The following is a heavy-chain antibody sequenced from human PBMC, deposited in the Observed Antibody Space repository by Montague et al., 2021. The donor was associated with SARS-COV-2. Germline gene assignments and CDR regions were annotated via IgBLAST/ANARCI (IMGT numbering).Heavy chain of an antibody. CDR2: INSDGSST. V-gene: IGHV3-74*01. Sequence: SLRLSCAASGFTFSSYWMHWVRQAPGKGLVWVSRINSDGSSTSYXDSVKGRFTISRDNAKNTLYLQMNSLRAEDTAVYYCAGDQNCSGGSCYSNYYYYGMDVWGQGTTGTVSS. CDR1: GFTFSSYW. CDR3: AGDQNCSGGSCYSNYYYYGMDV. J-gene: IGHJ6*02. D-gene: IGHD2-15*01.